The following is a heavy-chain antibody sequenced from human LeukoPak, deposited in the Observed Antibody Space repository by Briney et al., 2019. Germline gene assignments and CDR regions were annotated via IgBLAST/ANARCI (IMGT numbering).Heavy chain of an antibody. J-gene: IGHJ4*02. CDR2: IRSKAYGGTT. V-gene: IGHV3-49*04. Sequence: GGSLRLSCAASGFTFSDYYMSWVRQAPGKGLEWVGFIRSKAYGGTTEYAASVKGRFTISRDDSKSIAYLQMNSLKTEDTAVYYCTRDLGIDWGQGTLVTVSS. CDR1: GFTFSDYY. CDR3: TRDLGID. D-gene: IGHD1-14*01.